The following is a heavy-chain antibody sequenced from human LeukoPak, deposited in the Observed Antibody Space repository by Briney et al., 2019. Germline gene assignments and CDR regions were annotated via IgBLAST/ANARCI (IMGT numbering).Heavy chain of an antibody. CDR2: ISPYNGDT. J-gene: IGHJ1*01. Sequence: GASVKVSCKTSGYTFTHYGITWVRQAPGQGLEWMAWISPYNGDTNYAQKFQGRVTLTTDTSTSTAYMELRSLRSDDTAVYYCARDKAVTTEVTQHFQHWGQGTLVTVSS. V-gene: IGHV1-18*01. D-gene: IGHD4-23*01. CDR3: ARDKAVTTEVTQHFQH. CDR1: GYTFTHYG.